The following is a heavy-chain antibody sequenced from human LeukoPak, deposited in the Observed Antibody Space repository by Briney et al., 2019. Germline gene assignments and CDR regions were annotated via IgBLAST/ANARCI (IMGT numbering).Heavy chain of an antibody. Sequence: SQTLSLTCTVSGGSISSGSYYWSWIRQPAGKGLECIGRIYTSGSTNYNPSLKSRVTISVDTSKNQFSLKLSSVTAADTAVYYCARDRYDFWSGYPWFDPWGQGTLVTVSS. J-gene: IGHJ5*02. V-gene: IGHV4-61*02. CDR3: ARDRYDFWSGYPWFDP. CDR2: IYTSGST. CDR1: GGSISSGSYY. D-gene: IGHD3-3*01.